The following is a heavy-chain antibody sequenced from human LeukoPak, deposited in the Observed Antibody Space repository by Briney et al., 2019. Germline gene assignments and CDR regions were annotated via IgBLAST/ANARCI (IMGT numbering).Heavy chain of an antibody. J-gene: IGHJ4*02. D-gene: IGHD3-10*02. CDR1: GYSFTSYC. Sequence: GESLKISCKGSGYSFTSYCIGWVRQMPGKGPEWMGIIYPGDSDTRYSPSFQGQVTISADKSISTAYLQWSSLKASDTAMYYCATHPYYYGRGYWGQGTLVTVSS. CDR2: IYPGDSDT. V-gene: IGHV5-51*01. CDR3: ATHPYYYGRGY.